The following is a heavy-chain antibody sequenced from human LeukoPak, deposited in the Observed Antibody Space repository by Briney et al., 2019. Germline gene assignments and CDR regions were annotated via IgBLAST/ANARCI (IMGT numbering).Heavy chain of an antibody. V-gene: IGHV4-59*08. CDR1: GGSISSYY. Sequence: SETLSLTCTVSGGSISSYYWSWIRQPPGKGLEWIGYIYYSGSTSYNPSLKSRVTISVDTSKNQFSLKLSSVTAADTADYYCARRVAGSGYRDYWGQGILVTVSS. CDR3: ARRVAGSGYRDY. CDR2: IYYSGST. D-gene: IGHD3-22*01. J-gene: IGHJ4*02.